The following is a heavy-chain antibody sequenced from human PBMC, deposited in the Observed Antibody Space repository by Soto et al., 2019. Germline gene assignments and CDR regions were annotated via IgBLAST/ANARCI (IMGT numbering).Heavy chain of an antibody. CDR3: TRHEPTAYMDV. D-gene: IGHD4-17*01. J-gene: IGHJ6*03. V-gene: IGHV3-73*01. CDR2: IRSKANSYAT. Sequence: EVQLVESGGGLVQPGGSLKLSCAASGFTFSGSAIHWVRQASGKGLEWVGRIRSKANSYATAYAASVRGRFTISRDDSKNMAYLQMNSLKTEDSAVYYCTRHEPTAYMDVWGKGTTVTVSS. CDR1: GFTFSGSA.